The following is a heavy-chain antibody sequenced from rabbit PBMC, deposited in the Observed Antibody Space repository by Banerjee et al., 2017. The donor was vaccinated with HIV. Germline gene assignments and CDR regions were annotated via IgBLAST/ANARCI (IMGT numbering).Heavy chain of an antibody. J-gene: IGHJ4*01. CDR3: ARDLAGVIGWNFNL. V-gene: IGHV1S45*01. D-gene: IGHD4-1*01. Sequence: QEQLVESGGGLVTLGGSLTLTCKASGFSFSSGYDMCWVRQAPGKGLEWIGCIYAGSSGTTYYASWAKGRFTISKNSSTTVTLQMTSLTAADTATYFCARDLAGVIGWNFNLWGPGTLVTVS. CDR1: GFSFSSGYD. CDR2: IYAGSSGTT.